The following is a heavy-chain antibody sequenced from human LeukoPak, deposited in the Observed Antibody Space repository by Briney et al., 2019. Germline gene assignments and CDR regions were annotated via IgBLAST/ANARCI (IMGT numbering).Heavy chain of an antibody. V-gene: IGHV4-39*07. D-gene: IGHD3-10*01. J-gene: IGHJ5*02. CDR1: GGSISSSSYY. CDR2: IYYSGNT. CDR3: ARGGYYGSGNDFRFDP. Sequence: SETLSLTCTVSGGSISSSSYYWGWIRQPPGKGLEWIGSIYYSGNTYYNPSLESRVTVSVDTSMNQFSLRLTSVSPADTAVYYCARGGYYGSGNDFRFDPWGQGTLVTVSS.